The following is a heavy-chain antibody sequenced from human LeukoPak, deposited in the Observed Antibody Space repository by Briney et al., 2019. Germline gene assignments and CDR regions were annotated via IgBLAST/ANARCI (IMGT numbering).Heavy chain of an antibody. CDR1: GFTFSSYG. D-gene: IGHD2-21*02. V-gene: IGHV3-30*18. J-gene: IGHJ3*02. Sequence: GGSLRLSCAASGFTFSSYGMHWVRQAPGKGLEWVAVISYDGSNKYYADSMKGRFTISRDNSKNTLYLQMNSVRAEDTAVYYCAKLIVVVTATDAFDIWGQGTMVTVSS. CDR3: AKLIVVVTATDAFDI. CDR2: ISYDGSNK.